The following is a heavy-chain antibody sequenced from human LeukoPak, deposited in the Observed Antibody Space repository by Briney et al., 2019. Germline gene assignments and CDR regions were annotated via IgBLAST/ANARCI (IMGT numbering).Heavy chain of an antibody. CDR1: GGSISSYY. CDR2: IYYSGST. D-gene: IGHD3-3*01. CDR3: AKNAYDFWSGYPYYYYYYMDV. Sequence: SETLSLTCTVSGGSISSYYWSWIRQPPGKGLEWIGYIYYSGSTNYNPSLKSRVTISVDTSKNQFSLKLSSVTAADTAVYYCAKNAYDFWSGYPYYYYYYMDVWGKGTTVTVSS. V-gene: IGHV4-59*01. J-gene: IGHJ6*03.